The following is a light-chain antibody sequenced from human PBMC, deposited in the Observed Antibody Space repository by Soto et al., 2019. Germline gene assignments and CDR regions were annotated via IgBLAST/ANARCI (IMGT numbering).Light chain of an antibody. CDR2: EVT. CDR3: SSYTGTSDFYV. Sequence: QSLLTQPASAYGSPGRSVTISCTGTSSDVGRFNFVSWYQQHPGKAPKLLIYEVTKRPSGVPDRFSGSKSGNAASLTVSGLQAEDEADYFCSSYTGTSDFYVFGTGTKVTVL. J-gene: IGLJ1*01. CDR1: SSDVGRFNF. V-gene: IGLV2-8*01.